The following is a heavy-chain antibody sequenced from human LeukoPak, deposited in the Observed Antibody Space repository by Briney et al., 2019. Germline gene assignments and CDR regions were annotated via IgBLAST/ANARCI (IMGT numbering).Heavy chain of an antibody. V-gene: IGHV3-23*01. D-gene: IGHD1/OR15-1a*01. CDR2: ISGSGDST. CDR3: AKTPPPESRRRSPREQ. CDR1: GFTFSSYA. J-gene: IGHJ4*02. Sequence: GGSLRLSCAASGFTFSSYAMSWVRQAPGKGLEWVSAISGSGDSTYYGDSVKGRFTISRDNSKNTLYLQMNSLRAEDNAVYYCAKTPPPESRRRSPREQRGQGTLVTVSS.